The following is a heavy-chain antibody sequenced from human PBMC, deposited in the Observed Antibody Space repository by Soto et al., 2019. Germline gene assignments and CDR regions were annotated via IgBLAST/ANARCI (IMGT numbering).Heavy chain of an antibody. CDR1: GFTFSSYS. V-gene: IGHV3-48*01. Sequence: EVQLVESGGGLVQPGGSLRLSCAASGFTFSSYSMSWVRQAPGKGLEWVSYISSSSSTIYYADSVKGRFTISRDNAENSLYLQVNSLRAEDTAVYYCARDQSYYDFWSGYYRQSWFDPWGQGTLVTVSS. J-gene: IGHJ5*02. D-gene: IGHD3-3*01. CDR2: ISSSSSTI. CDR3: ARDQSYYDFWSGYYRQSWFDP.